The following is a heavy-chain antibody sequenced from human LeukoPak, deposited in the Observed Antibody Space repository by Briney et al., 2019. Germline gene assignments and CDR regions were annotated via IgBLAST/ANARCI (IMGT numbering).Heavy chain of an antibody. CDR3: ASPGMGPTDHSITT. D-gene: IGHD2/OR15-2a*01. V-gene: IGHV4-59*08. Sequence: SETLSLTCTVSGGSISSYYWSWIRQPPGKGLEWIGYIYCSGSTNYNPSLKSRVTISVDTSKNQFSLKLSSVTAADTAVYYCASPGMGPTDHSITTWGQGTLVTVSS. J-gene: IGHJ4*02. CDR2: IYCSGST. CDR1: GGSISSYY.